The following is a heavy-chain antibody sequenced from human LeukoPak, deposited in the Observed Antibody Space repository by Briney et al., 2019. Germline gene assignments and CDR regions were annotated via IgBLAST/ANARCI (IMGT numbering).Heavy chain of an antibody. Sequence: PGGSLRLSCAASGFTFSSYAMSWVRQAPGKGLEWVSDISGSGGSTYYADSVKGRFTISRDNSKNMLYLQMNSLRAEDTALYYCAKDLEAYYYADIDYWGQGTLVTVSS. CDR3: AKDLEAYYYADIDY. V-gene: IGHV3-23*01. CDR1: GFTFSSYA. J-gene: IGHJ4*02. CDR2: ISGSGGST. D-gene: IGHD3-10*01.